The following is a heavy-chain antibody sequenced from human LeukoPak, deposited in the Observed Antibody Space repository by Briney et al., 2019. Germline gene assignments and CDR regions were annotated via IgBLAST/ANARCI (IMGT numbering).Heavy chain of an antibody. CDR3: ARQGSSGWPVGYYYYGLDV. D-gene: IGHD6-19*01. J-gene: IGHJ6*02. CDR2: IYYSGST. V-gene: IGHV4-39*01. Sequence: SETLSLTCTVSGGSISSGSYYWGWIRQPPGKGLEWIGSIYYSGSTYYNPSLKSRVTISVDTSKNQSSLKLSSVTAADTAVYYCARQGSSGWPVGYYYYGLDVWGQGTLVTVSS. CDR1: GGSISSGSYY.